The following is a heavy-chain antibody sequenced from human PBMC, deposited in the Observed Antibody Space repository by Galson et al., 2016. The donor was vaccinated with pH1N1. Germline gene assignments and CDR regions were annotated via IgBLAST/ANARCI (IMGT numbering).Heavy chain of an antibody. D-gene: IGHD4-17*01. V-gene: IGHV5-51*03. CDR1: GYSFTRYW. CDR2: VNPGGSTI. CDR3: ARQYDFGDYRGDAFDI. J-gene: IGHJ3*02. Sequence: QSGAEVKKPGESLKISCKASGYSFTRYWIAWVRQVPGKGLEWVGVVNPGGSTIRYSPPFTGQVTISSDKSINTAYLQWISLKASDTATYYCARQYDFGDYRGDAFDIWGQGTMVIVSS.